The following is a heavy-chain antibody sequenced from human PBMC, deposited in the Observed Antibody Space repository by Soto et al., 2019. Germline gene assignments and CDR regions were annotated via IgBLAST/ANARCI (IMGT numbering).Heavy chain of an antibody. Sequence: SVKVSCKASGGTFSSYTISWVRQAPGQGLEWMGRIIPILGIANYAQKFQGRVTITADKSTSTAYMELSSLRSEDTAVYYCARERVSSSWYHLDYWGQGTLVTVSS. CDR2: IIPILGIA. D-gene: IGHD6-13*01. J-gene: IGHJ4*02. CDR1: GGTFSSYT. V-gene: IGHV1-69*04. CDR3: ARERVSSSWYHLDY.